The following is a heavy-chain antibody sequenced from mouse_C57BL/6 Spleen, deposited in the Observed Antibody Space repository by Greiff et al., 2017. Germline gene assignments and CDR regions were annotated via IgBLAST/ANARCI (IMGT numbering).Heavy chain of an antibody. CDR2: ISGGGGNT. CDR1: GFTFSSYT. CDR3: ASPPLDYGSRWYFDV. D-gene: IGHD1-1*01. Sequence: VQLKESGGGLVKPGGSLKLSCAASGFTFSSYTMSWVRQTPEKRLEWVATISGGGGNTYYPDSVKGRFTISRDNAKNTLYLQMSSLRSEDTALYYCASPPLDYGSRWYFDVWGTGTTVTVSS. V-gene: IGHV5-9*01. J-gene: IGHJ1*03.